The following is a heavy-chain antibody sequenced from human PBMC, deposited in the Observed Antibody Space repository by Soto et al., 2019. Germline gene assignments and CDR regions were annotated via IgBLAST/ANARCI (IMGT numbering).Heavy chain of an antibody. J-gene: IGHJ3*01. CDR1: GFTFSNYD. D-gene: IGHD3-10*01. Sequence: GGSLRLSCAASGFTFSNYDMSWVRQAPGKGLEWVSTVSGSGSTTYYADSVKGRFTISRDNSRNTVHLQMDSLKAEDTAVYHCAKPPPNYFPARALDLWGQGTMVTVSS. V-gene: IGHV3-23*01. CDR3: AKPPPNYFPARALDL. CDR2: VSGSGSTT.